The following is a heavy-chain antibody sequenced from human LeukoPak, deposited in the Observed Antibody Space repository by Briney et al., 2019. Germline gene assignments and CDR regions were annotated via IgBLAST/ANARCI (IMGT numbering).Heavy chain of an antibody. CDR1: GFTLSRHW. Sequence: GGSLRLSCAVSGFTLSRHWMSWVRQAPGKGLEWLANIKQDGSEKYYVDSVEGRFTISRDNAKNSLYLQMNSLRAEDTAVYYCARSYYGSGTSYGMDVWAQGTTVTVSS. CDR2: IKQDGSEK. CDR3: ARSYYGSGTSYGMDV. J-gene: IGHJ6*02. D-gene: IGHD3-10*01. V-gene: IGHV3-7*01.